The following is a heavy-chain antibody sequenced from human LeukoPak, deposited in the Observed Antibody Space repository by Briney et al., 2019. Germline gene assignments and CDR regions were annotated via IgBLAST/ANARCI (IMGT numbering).Heavy chain of an antibody. Sequence: SETLSLTCTVSGYSISSGYYWGWIRQPPGKGLEWIGSIYHSGSIYYNPSLKSRVTISVDTPKNQFSLKLSSVTAADTAVYYCARDSVQAAAGTAVDYWGQGTLVTVSS. J-gene: IGHJ4*02. CDR3: ARDSVQAAAGTAVDY. D-gene: IGHD6-13*01. CDR1: GYSISSGYY. CDR2: IYHSGSI. V-gene: IGHV4-38-2*02.